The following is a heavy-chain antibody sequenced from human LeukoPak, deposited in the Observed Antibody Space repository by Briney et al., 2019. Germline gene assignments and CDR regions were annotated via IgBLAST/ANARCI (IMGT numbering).Heavy chain of an antibody. D-gene: IGHD3-16*01. J-gene: IGHJ4*02. CDR2: INNSGII. Sequence: PSGTLSLTCAVYGGSFSGYYWNWIRQPPGKGLEWIGEINNSGIINYNPSLKSRVTISLDTSKNQFSLKLSSVTAAETAVYYCARDGLRRRMMIAFGGGGQFDYWGQGTLVTVSS. CDR3: ARDGLRRRMMIAFGGGGQFDY. V-gene: IGHV4-34*01. CDR1: GGSFSGYY.